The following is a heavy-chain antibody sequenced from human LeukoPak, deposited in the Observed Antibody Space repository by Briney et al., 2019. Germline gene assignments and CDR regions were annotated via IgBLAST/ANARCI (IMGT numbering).Heavy chain of an antibody. V-gene: IGHV3-23*01. Sequence: GGSLRLSCAASGFTFNNNAMSWVRQAPGKGLEWVSTISGSGGSTFYADSVKGRFTISRDNAKNSLYLQMNSLRAEDTAVYYCARDRYSMVRGVFDIWGQGTMVTVSS. CDR2: ISGSGGST. CDR1: GFTFNNNA. J-gene: IGHJ3*02. CDR3: ARDRYSMVRGVFDI. D-gene: IGHD3-10*01.